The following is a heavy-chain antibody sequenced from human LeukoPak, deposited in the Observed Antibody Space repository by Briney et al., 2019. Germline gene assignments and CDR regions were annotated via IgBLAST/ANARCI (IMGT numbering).Heavy chain of an antibody. CDR2: IYYSGST. J-gene: IGHJ4*02. CDR3: ARDSTRLGYDFWSGYLDY. CDR1: GGSISSYY. Sequence: SETLSLTCTVSGGSISSYYWSWIPQPPGKGLEWIGYIYYSGSTDYNPSLKSRVTISVDTSKNQFSLKLSSVTAADTAVYYCARDSTRLGYDFWSGYLDYWGQGTLVTVSS. V-gene: IGHV4-59*01. D-gene: IGHD3-3*01.